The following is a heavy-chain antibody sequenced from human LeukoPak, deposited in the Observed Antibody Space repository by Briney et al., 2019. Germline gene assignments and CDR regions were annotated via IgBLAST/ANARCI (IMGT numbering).Heavy chain of an antibody. J-gene: IGHJ3*02. V-gene: IGHV1-69*13. D-gene: IGHD6-19*01. CDR1: GGTFSSYA. CDR3: ARAVAGSDAFDI. Sequence: GASVKVSCKASGGTFSSYAISWVRQAPGQGLEWMGGIIPIFGTANYAQRFQGRVTITADESTSTAYMELSSLRSEDTAVYYCARAVAGSDAFDIWGQGTMVTVSS. CDR2: IIPIFGTA.